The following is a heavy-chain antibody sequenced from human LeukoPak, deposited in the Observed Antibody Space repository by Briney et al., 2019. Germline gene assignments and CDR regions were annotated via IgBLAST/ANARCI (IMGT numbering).Heavy chain of an antibody. D-gene: IGHD5-12*01. J-gene: IGHJ4*02. V-gene: IGHV4-59*08. CDR3: AGLSSRRSGLFDY. CDR1: DGSISSYY. CDR2: MHYSGSA. Sequence: SETLSLTCNVSDGSISSYYWNWIRQPPGETLEWIGYMHYSGSANYNPSLKSRVTMSVDTSKNQFSLRLSSVTAADTAVYYCAGLSSRRSGLFDYWGQGTLVTVSS.